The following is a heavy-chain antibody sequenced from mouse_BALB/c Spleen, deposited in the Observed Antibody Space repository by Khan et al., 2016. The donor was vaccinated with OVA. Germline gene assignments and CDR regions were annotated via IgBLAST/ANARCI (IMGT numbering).Heavy chain of an antibody. V-gene: IGHV2-6-4*01. Sequence: VQLQESGPGLVAPSQSLSITCTVSGFSLSRYNIHWVRQPPGKGLEWLGMIWGGGVTDYNSTLKSRLSINKDNSKSQVFLKMNSLQTDDTAMYYCARAYYRYDGYYAMDVWGQGTSVTVSS. J-gene: IGHJ4*01. CDR3: ARAYYRYDGYYAMDV. D-gene: IGHD2-14*01. CDR1: GFSLSRYN. CDR2: IWGGGVT.